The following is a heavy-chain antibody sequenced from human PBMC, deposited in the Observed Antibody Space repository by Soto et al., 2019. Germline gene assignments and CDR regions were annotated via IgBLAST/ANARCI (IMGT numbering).Heavy chain of an antibody. D-gene: IGHD3-22*01. J-gene: IGHJ4*02. V-gene: IGHV3-15*07. Sequence: TVGSLRLSCAASGFTFSNAWMNWVRQAPGKGLEWVGRIKSKTDGGTTDYAAPVKGRFTISRDDSKNTLYLQMNSLKTEDTAVYYCTTDPVTMIVVVPSSGWGQGTLVTVSS. CDR3: TTDPVTMIVVVPSSG. CDR2: IKSKTDGGTT. CDR1: GFTFSNAW.